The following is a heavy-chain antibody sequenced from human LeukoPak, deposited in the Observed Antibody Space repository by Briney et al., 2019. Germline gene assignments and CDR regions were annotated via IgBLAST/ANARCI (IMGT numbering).Heavy chain of an antibody. CDR1: GFTFSSYG. CDR3: ARDRLLYYYYYYMDV. D-gene: IGHD5/OR15-5a*01. Sequence: GGSLRLSCAASGFTFSSYGMSWVRQAPGKGLEWVSSISSSSSYIYYADSVKGRFTISRDNAKNSLYLQMNSLRAEDTAVYYCARDRLLYYYYYYMDVWGKGTTVTISS. V-gene: IGHV3-21*01. CDR2: ISSSSSYI. J-gene: IGHJ6*03.